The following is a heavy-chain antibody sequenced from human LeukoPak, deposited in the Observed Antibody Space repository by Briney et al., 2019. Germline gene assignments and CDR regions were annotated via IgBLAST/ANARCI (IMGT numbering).Heavy chain of an antibody. D-gene: IGHD3-10*01. CDR3: AREPTMVRGVIGYYYMDV. CDR1: GGTFSSYA. Sequence: SVKVSCKASGGTFSSYAISWVRQAPGQGLEWMGGIIPIFGTANYAQKFQGRVTITADESTSTAYMELSSLRSEDTAVYYCAREPTMVRGVIGYYYMDVWGKGTTVTISS. J-gene: IGHJ6*03. CDR2: IIPIFGTA. V-gene: IGHV1-69*01.